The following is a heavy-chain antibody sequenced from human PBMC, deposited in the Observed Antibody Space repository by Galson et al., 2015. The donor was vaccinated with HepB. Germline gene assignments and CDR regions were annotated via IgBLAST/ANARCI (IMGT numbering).Heavy chain of an antibody. D-gene: IGHD3-22*01. CDR3: TRGGGSSSSYDSSGYPDY. V-gene: IGHV1-69*02. CDR1: GGTFSSYT. CDR2: IIPILGIA. J-gene: IGHJ4*02. Sequence: SVKVSCKASGGTFSSYTISWVRQAPGQGLEWMGRIIPILGIANYAQKFQGRVTITADKSTSTAYMELSSLRSEDTAVYYCTRGGGSSSSYDSSGYPDYWGQGTLVTVSS.